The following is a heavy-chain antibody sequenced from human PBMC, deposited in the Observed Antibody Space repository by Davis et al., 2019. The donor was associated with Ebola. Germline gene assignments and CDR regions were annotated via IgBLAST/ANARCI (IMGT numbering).Heavy chain of an antibody. CDR1: AYTFTGYY. Sequence: ASVKVSCKASAYTFTGYYMHWVRQAPGQGLEWMGWINPNSGGTNYAQKFQGRVTMTRDTSISTAYMELSSLTSDDRAVYYCAREDIVMVHGWLDPWGQGTLVTVSS. CDR3: AREDIVMVHGWLDP. V-gene: IGHV1-2*02. CDR2: INPNSGGT. D-gene: IGHD2-21*01. J-gene: IGHJ5*02.